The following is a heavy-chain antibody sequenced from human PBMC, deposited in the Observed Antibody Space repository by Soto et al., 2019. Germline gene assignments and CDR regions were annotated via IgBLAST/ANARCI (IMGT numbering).Heavy chain of an antibody. V-gene: IGHV3-23*01. J-gene: IGHJ4*02. CDR1: GFTFSSYA. CDR3: AKDLSPLAARGYYFDY. D-gene: IGHD6-6*01. Sequence: GGSLRLSCAASGFTFSSYAMGWVRQAPGKGLEWVSAISGSGGSTYYADSVKGRFTISRDNSKNTLYLQMNSLRAEDTAVYYCAKDLSPLAARGYYFDYWGQGTLVTVSS. CDR2: ISGSGGST.